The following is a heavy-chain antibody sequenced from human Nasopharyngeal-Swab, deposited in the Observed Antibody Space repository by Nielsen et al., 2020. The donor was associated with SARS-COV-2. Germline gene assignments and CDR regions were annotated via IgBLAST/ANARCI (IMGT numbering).Heavy chain of an antibody. J-gene: IGHJ4*02. Sequence: ESLNIPCAASGFTLSSYAMSWVRQAPGKGLEWVSAISGSGGSTYYADSVKGRFTISRDNSKNTLYLQMNSLRAEDTAVYYCAKDGIYYDSSGYWYYWGQGTLVTVSS. CDR3: AKDGIYYDSSGYWYY. CDR2: ISGSGGST. V-gene: IGHV3-23*01. CDR1: GFTLSSYA. D-gene: IGHD3-22*01.